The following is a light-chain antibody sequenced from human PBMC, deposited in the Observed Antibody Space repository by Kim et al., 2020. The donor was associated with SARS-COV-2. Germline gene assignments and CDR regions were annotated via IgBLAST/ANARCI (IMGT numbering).Light chain of an antibody. J-gene: IGKJ1*01. V-gene: IGKV1-39*01. CDR2: ATS. Sequence: DIQMTQSPFSLSASVGDRVAITCRASQSISGHLNWYQQKPGKAPKLLIYATSELQTGVPSRFSGSGSATDFTLTISGLQPEDVATYYCQQSYTTLWTFGQGTKGDIK. CDR1: QSISGH. CDR3: QQSYTTLWT.